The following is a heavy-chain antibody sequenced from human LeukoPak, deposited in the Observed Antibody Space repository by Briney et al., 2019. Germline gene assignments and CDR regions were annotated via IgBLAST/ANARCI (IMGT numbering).Heavy chain of an antibody. D-gene: IGHD2-15*01. Sequence: GGSLRLSCAASGFTFNNYAMTWVRQAPGKGLEWVSAVSGRGDSTYYADSVKGRFTISRDNSKNTLYLQMNSLSAEDTAVYHCAKAPPAATNYYYGMDVWGQGTTVTVSS. CDR3: AKAPPAATNYYYGMDV. V-gene: IGHV3-23*01. CDR2: VSGRGDST. J-gene: IGHJ6*02. CDR1: GFTFNNYA.